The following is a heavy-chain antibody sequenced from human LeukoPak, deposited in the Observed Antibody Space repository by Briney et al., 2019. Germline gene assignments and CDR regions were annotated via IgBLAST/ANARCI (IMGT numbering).Heavy chain of an antibody. D-gene: IGHD3-10*01. V-gene: IGHV3-33*01. Sequence: LPGRSLRLSCAASGFTFSSYGMHWVRQAPGKGLEWVAVIWYDGSNKYYADSVKGRFTISRDNSKNTLYLQMNSLRAEDTAVYYCAREWSYGSGSYSDYWGQGTLVTVSS. J-gene: IGHJ4*02. CDR2: IWYDGSNK. CDR3: AREWSYGSGSYSDY. CDR1: GFTFSSYG.